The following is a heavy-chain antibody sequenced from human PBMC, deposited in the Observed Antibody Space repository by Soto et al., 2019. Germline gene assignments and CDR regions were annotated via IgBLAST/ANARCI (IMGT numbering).Heavy chain of an antibody. CDR3: ARVFWLSGYYYGMDV. CDR2: IIPIFGTA. V-gene: IGHV1-69*06. D-gene: IGHD5-12*01. CDR1: GGTFSSYA. J-gene: IGHJ6*02. Sequence: SVKVSCKASGGTFSSYAISWVRQAPGQGLEWMGGIIPIFGTANYAQKFQGRVTITADKSTSTAYMELSSLRSEDTAVYYCARVFWLSGYYYGMDVWGQGTTVTVSS.